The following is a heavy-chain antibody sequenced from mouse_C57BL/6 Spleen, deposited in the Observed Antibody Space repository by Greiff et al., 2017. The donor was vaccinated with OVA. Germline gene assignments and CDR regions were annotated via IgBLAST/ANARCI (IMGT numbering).Heavy chain of an antibody. D-gene: IGHD2-4*01. CDR1: GFTFSSYA. J-gene: IGHJ3*01. V-gene: IGHV5-4*01. CDR2: ISDGGSYT. CDR3: ARDEDYDYSWFAY. Sequence: EVKLMESGGGLVKPGGSLKLSCAASGFTFSSYAMSWVRQTPEKRLEWVATISDGGSYTYYPDNVKGRFTISRDNAKNNLYLQMSHLKSEDTAMYYCARDEDYDYSWFAYWGQGTLVTVSA.